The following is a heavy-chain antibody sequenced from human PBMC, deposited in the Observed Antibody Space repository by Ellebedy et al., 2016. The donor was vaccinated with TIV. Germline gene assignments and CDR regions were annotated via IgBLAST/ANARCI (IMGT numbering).Heavy chain of an antibody. Sequence: PGGSLRLSCAASGFTFSDYYMSWIRQAPGKGLAWVSYISSSGSTIYYADSVKGRFTISRDNAKNSLYLQMNRLRAEDTAVYYCARDGDTAMVRGMDVWGQGTTVTVSS. CDR3: ARDGDTAMVRGMDV. V-gene: IGHV3-11*01. D-gene: IGHD5-18*01. J-gene: IGHJ6*02. CDR2: ISSSGSTI. CDR1: GFTFSDYY.